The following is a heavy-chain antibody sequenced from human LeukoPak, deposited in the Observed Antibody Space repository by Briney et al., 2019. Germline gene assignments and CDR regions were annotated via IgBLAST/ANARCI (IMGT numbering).Heavy chain of an antibody. Sequence: PGGSLRLSCVASGFTFSSYWMTWVRQAPRKGLEWLANIKGDGSIQYYLDSVRGRFTISRDNAKTSVYLQLNGLRADDTAVYYCARDVWTGVAVSDYWGQGTLVTVSS. CDR3: ARDVWTGVAVSDY. V-gene: IGHV3-7*01. CDR2: IKGDGSIQ. CDR1: GFTFSSYW. D-gene: IGHD6-19*01. J-gene: IGHJ4*02.